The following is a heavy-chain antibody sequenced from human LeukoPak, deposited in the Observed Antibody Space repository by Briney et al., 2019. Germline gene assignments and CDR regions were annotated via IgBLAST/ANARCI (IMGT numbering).Heavy chain of an antibody. CDR3: AKGLERESRLDS. D-gene: IGHD1-1*01. Sequence: PGGSLRLSCAASGFTFNTYTVYWVRQAPGKGLEWVSGIRNSDDTTYYADSVKGRFTISRDNSKNTLFLQMNSLRAEDTALYYCAKGLERESRLDSWGQGTLVTVSS. J-gene: IGHJ4*02. V-gene: IGHV3-23*01. CDR2: IRNSDDTT. CDR1: GFTFNTYT.